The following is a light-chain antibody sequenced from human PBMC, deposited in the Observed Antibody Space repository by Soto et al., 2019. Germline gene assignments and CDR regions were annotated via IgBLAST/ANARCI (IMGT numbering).Light chain of an antibody. V-gene: IGKV3-20*01. J-gene: IGKJ1*01. Sequence: VLTQSPDTLSLSPGERATLSCRASQSSSSQYLAWYQQRPGQPPRLLIYGVFIRANGIPDRFSGSGFGSDFTLTISRLEPEDFAVYYCQDFAYPEWTFGQGTKVDIK. CDR2: GVF. CDR3: QDFAYPEWT. CDR1: QSSSSQY.